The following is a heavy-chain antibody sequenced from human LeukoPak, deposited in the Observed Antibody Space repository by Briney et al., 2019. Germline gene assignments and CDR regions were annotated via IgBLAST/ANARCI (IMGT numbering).Heavy chain of an antibody. D-gene: IGHD4-17*01. CDR1: GYTFTTYP. V-gene: IGHV7-4-1*02. Sequence: GASVKAPCKASGYTFTTYPINGVRQAPGQGLEWMGWINTNTGNPTYAQGFTGRFVFSLDTSVSTAYLQISSLKAENTAVYYCARVHGDSYNWFDPWGQGTLVTVSS. CDR2: INTNTGNP. CDR3: ARVHGDSYNWFDP. J-gene: IGHJ5*02.